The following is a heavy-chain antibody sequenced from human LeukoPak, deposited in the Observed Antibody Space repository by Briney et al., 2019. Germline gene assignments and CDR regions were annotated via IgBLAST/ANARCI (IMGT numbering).Heavy chain of an antibody. CDR2: IYTSGST. CDR1: GGSISSYY. D-gene: IGHD3-22*01. V-gene: IGHV4-4*07. J-gene: IGHJ4*02. Sequence: SETLSLTCTVSGGSISSYYWSWIRQPAGKGLEWIWRIYTSGSTNYNPSLKSRVTMSVDTSKNQFSLKLSSVTDADTAVYYCARVVDRPATYYYDSSEVDYFDYWGQGTLVTVSS. CDR3: ARVVDRPATYYYDSSEVDYFDY.